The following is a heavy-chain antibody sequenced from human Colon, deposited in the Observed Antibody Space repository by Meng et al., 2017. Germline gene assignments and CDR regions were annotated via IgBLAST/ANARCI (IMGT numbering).Heavy chain of an antibody. CDR1: GGSISSANYY. J-gene: IGHJ4*02. Sequence: HVQLQESGPGLVKPSQTLSPTCTVSGGSISSANYYWSWIRQPPGKGLEWIAYIYYSGSSYYNPSLKSRVAISVDTSKNQFSLRLSSVTAADTAVFYCARGSASYYGFDSWGQGTLVTVSS. CDR2: IYYSGSS. CDR3: ARGSASYYGFDS. D-gene: IGHD3-22*01. V-gene: IGHV4-30-4*01.